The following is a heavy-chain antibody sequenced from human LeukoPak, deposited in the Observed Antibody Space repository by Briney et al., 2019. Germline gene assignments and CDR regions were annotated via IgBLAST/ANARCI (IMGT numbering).Heavy chain of an antibody. V-gene: IGHV1-18*01. CDR2: ISGDNGNT. CDR3: ARVSHLFPGNDFWTEINWFDP. D-gene: IGHD3-3*01. Sequence: GASVKVSCKASGYTFTNYGFAWVRQAPGQGLEWMGWISGDNGNTNSAQNFQDRVTMTTDTSTSTAYMEVRSLRSDDTAVYYCARVSHLFPGNDFWTEINWFDPWGQGTLVTVSS. J-gene: IGHJ5*02. CDR1: GYTFTNYG.